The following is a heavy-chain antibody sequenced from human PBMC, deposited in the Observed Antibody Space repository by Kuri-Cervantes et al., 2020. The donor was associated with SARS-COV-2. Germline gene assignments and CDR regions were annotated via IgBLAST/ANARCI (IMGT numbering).Heavy chain of an antibody. CDR3: ARWTSTYYYDSSGYAY. D-gene: IGHD3-22*01. Sequence: SETLSLTCTVSGGSISSYYWSWIRQPPGKGLEWIGEINHSGSTNYNPSLKSRVTISVDTSKNQFSLKLSSVTAADTAVYYCARWTSTYYYDSSGYAYWGQGTLVTVSS. CDR2: INHSGST. J-gene: IGHJ4*02. CDR1: GGSISSYY. V-gene: IGHV4-34*01.